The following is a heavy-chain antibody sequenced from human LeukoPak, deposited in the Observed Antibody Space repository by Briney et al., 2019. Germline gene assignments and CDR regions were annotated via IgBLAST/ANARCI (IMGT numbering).Heavy chain of an antibody. CDR2: ISGSGGST. D-gene: IGHD3-22*01. CDR1: GFTFSSYA. Sequence: GGSLRLSCAASGFTFSSYAMSWVRQAPGKGLEWVSAISGSGGSTYYADSVKGRFSISRDNSKNTLYLQMNSLRAEDTAVYYCAKVSPDYYDSSGYYYGIDYWGQGTLVTVSS. V-gene: IGHV3-23*01. CDR3: AKVSPDYYDSSGYYYGIDY. J-gene: IGHJ4*02.